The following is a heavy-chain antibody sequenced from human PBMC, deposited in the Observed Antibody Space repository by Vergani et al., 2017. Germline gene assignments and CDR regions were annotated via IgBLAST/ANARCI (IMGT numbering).Heavy chain of an antibody. CDR2: IIPIFGTA. V-gene: IGHV1-69*01. J-gene: IGHJ4*02. D-gene: IGHD1-26*01. CDR3: ARAAGIVGATRPTLDY. CDR1: GYTFTSYY. Sequence: QVQLVQSGAEVKKPGASVKVSCKASGYTFTSYYMHWVRQAPGQGLEWMGGIIPIFGTANYAQKFQGRVTITADESTSTAYMELSSLRSEDTAGYYCARAAGIVGATRPTLDYWGQGTLVTVSS.